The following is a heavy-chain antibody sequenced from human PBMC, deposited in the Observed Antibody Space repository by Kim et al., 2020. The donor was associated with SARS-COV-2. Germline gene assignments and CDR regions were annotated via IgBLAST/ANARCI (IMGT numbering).Heavy chain of an antibody. D-gene: IGHD1-26*01. J-gene: IGHJ4*02. CDR2: INPTSAYT. CDR1: GYTFTSYW. Sequence: ASVKVSCKASGYTFTSYWIHWVRQAPGQGLEWMVMINPTSAYTRYAQNFQGRVTTTSDTSTTTAYMELSSLRSEDTAVYYCARAWDQNFDFWGQGTLVTV. CDR3: ARAWDQNFDF. V-gene: IGHV1-46*01.